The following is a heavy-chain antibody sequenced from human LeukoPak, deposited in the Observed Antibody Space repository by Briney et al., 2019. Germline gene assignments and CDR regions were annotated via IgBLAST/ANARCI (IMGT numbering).Heavy chain of an antibody. D-gene: IGHD4/OR15-4a*01. Sequence: GGSLRLSCTVSGFTVSSNSMSWVRQAPGKGLEWVSFIYSDNTHYSDSVKGRFTISRDNSKNTLYLQMNSLRAEDAAVYYCARRAGAYSHPYDYWGQGTLVTVSS. V-gene: IGHV3-53*01. CDR1: GFTVSSNS. CDR3: ARRAGAYSHPYDY. CDR2: IYSDNT. J-gene: IGHJ4*02.